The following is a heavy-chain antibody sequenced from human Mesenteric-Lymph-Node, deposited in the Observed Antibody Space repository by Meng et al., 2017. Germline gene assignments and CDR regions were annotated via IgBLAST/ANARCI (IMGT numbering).Heavy chain of an antibody. J-gene: IGHJ4*02. V-gene: IGHV1-46*01. CDR2: INPSGGST. D-gene: IGHD3-22*01. CDR1: GYTFTSYY. CDR3: ARADYDSSGYYHTIAFDY. Sequence: GVELKKPGASVKGSCKAFGYTFTSYYMYWVRQAPGQGLEWMGIINPSGGSTSYAQKFQGRVTMTRDTSTSTVYMELSSLRSEDTAVYYCARADYDSSGYYHTIAFDYWGQGTLVTVSS.